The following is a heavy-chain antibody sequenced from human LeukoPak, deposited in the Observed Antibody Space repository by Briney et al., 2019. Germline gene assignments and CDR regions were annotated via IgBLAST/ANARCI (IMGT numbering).Heavy chain of an antibody. Sequence: GGSLRLSCAASGFTFSSYAMHWVRQAPGKGLEWVAVISYDGSNKYYADFVKGRFTISRDNSKNTLYLQMNSLRAEDTAVYYCARAEMATGTGTTFDYWGQGTLVTVSS. J-gene: IGHJ4*02. CDR2: ISYDGSNK. CDR3: ARAEMATGTGTTFDY. V-gene: IGHV3-30*04. D-gene: IGHD5-24*01. CDR1: GFTFSSYA.